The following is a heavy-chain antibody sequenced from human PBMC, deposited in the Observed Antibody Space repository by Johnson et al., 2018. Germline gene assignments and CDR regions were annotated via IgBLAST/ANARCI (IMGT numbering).Heavy chain of an antibody. Sequence: VQLLESGAEVKKPGASVKVSCKASGYTFTSYYMHWVRQAPGQGLEWMGIINPSGGSTSYAQKFQGRVTMTRDTSTGTVYMELSSLRSEDTAVDYWAGDRGGPYCGGDFYSYYFDYWGQGTLVTVSS. CDR1: GYTFTSYY. CDR2: INPSGGST. D-gene: IGHD2-21*02. CDR3: AGDRGGPYCGGDFYSYYFDY. V-gene: IGHV1-46*01. J-gene: IGHJ4*02.